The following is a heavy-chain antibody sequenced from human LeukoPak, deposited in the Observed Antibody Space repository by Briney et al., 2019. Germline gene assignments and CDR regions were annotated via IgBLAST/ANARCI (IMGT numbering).Heavy chain of an antibody. CDR3: ASVKAQPGIAVPGPLWAFDI. D-gene: IGHD6-19*01. J-gene: IGHJ3*02. CDR1: AGTFSSYA. CDR2: IIPIFGTA. Sequence: SVKVSCKASAGTFSSYAISWVRQAPGQGLEWMGGIIPIFGTANYAKKFQGRVTITTDESTITAYMELSSLRSEDTAVYYCASVKAQPGIAVPGPLWAFDIWGQGTMVTVSS. V-gene: IGHV1-69*05.